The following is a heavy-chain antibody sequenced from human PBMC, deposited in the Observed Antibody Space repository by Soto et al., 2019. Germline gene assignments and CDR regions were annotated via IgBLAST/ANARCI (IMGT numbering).Heavy chain of an antibody. D-gene: IGHD3-16*01. CDR1: GGTFSSYA. Sequence: SVKVSCKASGGTFSSYAISWVRQAPGQGLEWMGGIIPIFGTANYAQKFQGRVTITADESTSTAYMELSSLRSVDTAVYYCARDRVGGIMYFDYWGQGTLVTVPS. CDR3: ARDRVGGIMYFDY. V-gene: IGHV1-69*13. J-gene: IGHJ4*02. CDR2: IIPIFGTA.